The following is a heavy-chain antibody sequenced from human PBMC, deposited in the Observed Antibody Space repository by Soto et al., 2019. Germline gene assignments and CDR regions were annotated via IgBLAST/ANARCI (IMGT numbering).Heavy chain of an antibody. Sequence: SETLSLTCTFSGCSISSGDYYWSWIRQPPGKGLEWIGYIYSSGSTYYNPSLKSRVTISVDTSKNQFSLRLSSVTAADTAVYYWARRGGRSLNYWGQETLVTVPS. CDR2: IYSSGST. D-gene: IGHD2-15*01. J-gene: IGHJ4*02. CDR1: GCSISSGDYY. CDR3: ARRGGRSLNY. V-gene: IGHV4-30-4*01.